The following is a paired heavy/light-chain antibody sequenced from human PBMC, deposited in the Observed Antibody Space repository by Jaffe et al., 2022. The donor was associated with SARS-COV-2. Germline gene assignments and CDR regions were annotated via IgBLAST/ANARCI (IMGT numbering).Light chain of an antibody. Sequence: QSVLTQPPSVSGAPGQRVTISCTGSSSNIGAGYDVHWYQQLPGTAPKLLIYGNSNRPSGVPDRFSGSKSGTSASLAITGLQAEDEADYYCQSYDSSLSGFWVFGGGTKLTVL. CDR2: GNS. CDR3: QSYDSSLSGFWV. J-gene: IGLJ3*02. CDR1: SSNIGAGYD. V-gene: IGLV1-40*01.
Heavy chain of an antibody. CDR2: INAGNGNT. CDR1: GYTFTSYA. Sequence: QVQLVQSGAEVKKPGASVKVSCKASGYTFTSYAMHWVRQAPGQRLEWMGWINAGNGNTKYSQKFQGRVTITRDTSASTAYMELSSLRSEDTAVYYCARDAGVVVVPFETTLKPNWFDPWGQGTLVTVSS. D-gene: IGHD2-15*01. J-gene: IGHJ5*02. CDR3: ARDAGVVVVPFETTLKPNWFDP. V-gene: IGHV1-3*01.